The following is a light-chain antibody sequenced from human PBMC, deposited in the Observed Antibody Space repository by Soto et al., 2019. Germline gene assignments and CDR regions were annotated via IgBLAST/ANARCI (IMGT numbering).Light chain of an antibody. CDR1: SIDIAPYNY. CDR3: CSYTTSTTYV. Sequence: QSALTQPPSASGSPGQSLTISCTGTSIDIAPYNYVSWYQQHPGKAPKLIIYGVNNRPSGVSNRFSASKSADTASLTISGLQAEDEANYYCCSYTTSTTYVFGTGTKVTV. CDR2: GVN. V-gene: IGLV2-14*03. J-gene: IGLJ1*01.